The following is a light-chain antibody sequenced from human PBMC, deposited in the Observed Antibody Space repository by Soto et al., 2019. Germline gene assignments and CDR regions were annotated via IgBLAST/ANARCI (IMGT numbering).Light chain of an antibody. CDR2: EVS. Sequence: QSVLTQPASVSGSPGQSTTISCTGTSSDVGSYNLVSWYQQHPGKAPKLMIYEVSKRPSGVSNRFSGSKSGNTASLTISGLQAEDEADYYCCSYAGSSIFYVFGTGTKVTVL. J-gene: IGLJ1*01. CDR3: CSYAGSSIFYV. CDR1: SSDVGSYNL. V-gene: IGLV2-23*02.